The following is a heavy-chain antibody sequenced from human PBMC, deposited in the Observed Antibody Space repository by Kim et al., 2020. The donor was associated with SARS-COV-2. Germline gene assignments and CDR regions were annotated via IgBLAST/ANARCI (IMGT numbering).Heavy chain of an antibody. Sequence: SETLSLTCTVSGGSISSSSYYWGWIRQPPGKGLEWIGSIYYSGSTYYNPSLKSRVTISVDTYKNQFSLKLSSVTAADTAVYYCARDGIRVVPAATRKESWFDPWGQGTLVTVSS. CDR1: GGSISSSSYY. CDR2: IYYSGST. J-gene: IGHJ5*02. CDR3: ARDGIRVVPAATRKESWFDP. D-gene: IGHD2-2*01. V-gene: IGHV4-39*02.